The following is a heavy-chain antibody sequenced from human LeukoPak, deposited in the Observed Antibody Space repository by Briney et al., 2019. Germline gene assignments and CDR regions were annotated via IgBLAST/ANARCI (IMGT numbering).Heavy chain of an antibody. V-gene: IGHV3-30-3*01. CDR1: GFTFSDYY. CDR2: ISYDGSNK. J-gene: IGHJ6*02. CDR3: AREAYSSSWSYYYYGMDV. Sequence: GGSLRLSCAASGFTFSDYYMSWIRQAPGKGLEWVAVISYDGSNKYYADSVKGRFTISRDNSKNTLYLQMNSLRAEDTAVYYCAREAYSSSWSYYYYGMDVWGQGTTVTVSS. D-gene: IGHD6-13*01.